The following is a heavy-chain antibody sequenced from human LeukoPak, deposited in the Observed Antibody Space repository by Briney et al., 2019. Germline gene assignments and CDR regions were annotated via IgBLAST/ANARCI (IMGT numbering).Heavy chain of an antibody. V-gene: IGHV3-7*03. CDR3: ARGIDY. Sequence: GGSLRLSCAASGFTFRSSWMSWVRVAPGKGLEWVGNIRPDGSEKQYVDSVKGRFTISRDNAQNSLFLQMNSLRVEDTAVYYCARGIDYWGRGTLVTVSS. J-gene: IGHJ4*02. CDR2: IRPDGSEK. CDR1: GFTFRSSW.